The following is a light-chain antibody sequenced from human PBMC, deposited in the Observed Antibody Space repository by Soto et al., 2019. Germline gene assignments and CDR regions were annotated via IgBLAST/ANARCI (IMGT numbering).Light chain of an antibody. Sequence: QSVLTQPPSVSGAPGQRVTMSCTGSSSNIGADNDVHWYQQLPGTAPKLLIFLNTNRPSGVPDRFSGSKSGTSASLAITGLQAEDEADYYCQSYDSSLSAFVFGGVTKLTVL. V-gene: IGLV1-40*01. CDR1: SSNIGADND. CDR3: QSYDSSLSAFV. CDR2: LNT. J-gene: IGLJ2*01.